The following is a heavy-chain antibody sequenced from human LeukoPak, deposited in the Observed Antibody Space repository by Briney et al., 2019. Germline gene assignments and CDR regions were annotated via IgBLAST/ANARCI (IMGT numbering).Heavy chain of an antibody. V-gene: IGHV1-2*02. J-gene: IGHJ6*03. CDR3: ARSRGEEKYCSGGSCYYMDV. D-gene: IGHD2-15*01. CDR1: GYTFTCYY. CDR2: INPNSGGT. Sequence: ASVKVSCKASGYTFTCYYMHWVRQAPGQGLEWMGWINPNSGGTNYAQKFQGRVTMTRDTSTSTAYMELSRLRSDDTAVYYCARSRGEEKYCSGGSCYYMDVWGKGTTVTISS.